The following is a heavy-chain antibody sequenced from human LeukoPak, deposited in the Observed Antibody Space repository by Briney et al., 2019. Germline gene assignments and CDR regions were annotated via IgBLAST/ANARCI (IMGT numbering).Heavy chain of an antibody. CDR3: ARDPHPYYDSDWFDP. CDR2: IKQDGSEK. Sequence: PGRSLRLSCAASGFTFSSYGMHWVRQAPGKGLEWVANIKQDGSEKYYVDSVKGRFTISRDNAKNSLYLQMNSLRAEDTAVYYCARDPHPYYDSDWFDPWGQGTLVTVSS. V-gene: IGHV3-7*01. CDR1: GFTFSSYG. J-gene: IGHJ5*02. D-gene: IGHD3-22*01.